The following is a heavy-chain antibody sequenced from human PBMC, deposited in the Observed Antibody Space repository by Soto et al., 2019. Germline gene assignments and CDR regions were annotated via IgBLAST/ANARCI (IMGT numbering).Heavy chain of an antibody. J-gene: IGHJ5*02. Sequence: QLLESGGGLVQPGGSLRVHCVASGFTFGDYAMSWVRQAPGRGLEWVSSIGGGGTDTYYAASVKGRFTISRDNSKSTLYLQMNNLRVEYTAVYYCAKDAVPYNGEWDWFDTWGQGTLVTVSS. CDR3: AKDAVPYNGEWDWFDT. V-gene: IGHV3-23*01. CDR2: IGGGGTDT. D-gene: IGHD3-10*01. CDR1: GFTFGDYA.